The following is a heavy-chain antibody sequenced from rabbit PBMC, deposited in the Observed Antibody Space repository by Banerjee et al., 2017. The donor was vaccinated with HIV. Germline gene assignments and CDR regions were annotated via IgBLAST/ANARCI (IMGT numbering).Heavy chain of an antibody. CDR3: VRETETYAAYVGHYGLNL. CDR1: GFSFSSSYY. J-gene: IGHJ4*01. D-gene: IGHD4-2*01. V-gene: IGHV1S40*01. Sequence: QSLEESGGDLVKPEGSLTLTCTASGFSFSSSYYMCWVRQAPGKGLEWIGCIYGGSSGSTYYATWAKGRFTISKTSSTTVTLQMTSLTAADTATYFCVRETETYAAYVGHYGLNLWGQGTLVTVS. CDR2: IYGGSSGST.